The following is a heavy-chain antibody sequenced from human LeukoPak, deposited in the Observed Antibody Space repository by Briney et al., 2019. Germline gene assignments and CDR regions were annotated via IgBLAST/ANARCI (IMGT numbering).Heavy chain of an antibody. CDR2: ISSSGSTI. CDR3: ARASGRYNPFDY. V-gene: IGHV3-48*03. D-gene: IGHD1-26*01. J-gene: IGHJ4*02. Sequence: GGSLRLSCAASGFTFSSYEMNWARQAPGMGLEWLSYISSSGSTIYYADSVKGRFTISRDNAKNSLYLQMNSLRAEDTALYYCARASGRYNPFDYWGQGTLVTVSS. CDR1: GFTFSSYE.